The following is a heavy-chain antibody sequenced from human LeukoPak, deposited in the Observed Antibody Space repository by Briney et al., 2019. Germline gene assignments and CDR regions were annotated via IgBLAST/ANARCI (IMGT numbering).Heavy chain of an antibody. V-gene: IGHV4-61*02. J-gene: IGHJ5*02. D-gene: IGHD6-6*01. CDR1: GGAISRGSYY. CDR3: ARESVVFAGAALRQNWFDP. Sequence: PSETLSLTCTVSGGAISRGSYYWSWIRQPPGKGLEWIGRIYTSGSTNYSPSLKSRVTISVDTSKNQFSLKLTSVTAADTAVYYCARESVVFAGAALRQNWFDPWGQGTLVTVSS. CDR2: IYTSGST.